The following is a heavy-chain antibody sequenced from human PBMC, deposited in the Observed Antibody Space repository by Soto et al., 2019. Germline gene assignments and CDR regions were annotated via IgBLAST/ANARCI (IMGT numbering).Heavy chain of an antibody. D-gene: IGHD3-3*01. CDR2: ISDSGGGST. Sequence: GGSLRLSCAASGFTFNNYAMTWVRQAPGKGLEWVSTISDSGGGSTLYAGSVKGRFTISRDNSQNTLYLQMNSLRAEDTAVYYCAKPFPYYAFWSGNSPYFDYWGQGTLVTVSS. V-gene: IGHV3-23*01. CDR1: GFTFNNYA. J-gene: IGHJ4*02. CDR3: AKPFPYYAFWSGNSPYFDY.